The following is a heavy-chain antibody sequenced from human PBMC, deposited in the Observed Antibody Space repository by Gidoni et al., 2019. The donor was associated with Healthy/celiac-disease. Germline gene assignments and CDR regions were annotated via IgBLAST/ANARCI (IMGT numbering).Heavy chain of an antibody. V-gene: IGHV4-34*01. Sequence: QVQLQQWGAGLLKPSEPLSLTCAVYGGSFSGYYWSWIRQPPGKGLEWIGEINHSGSTNYNPSLKSRVTISVDTSKNQFSLKLSSVTAADTAVYYCARSATVVNAFDIWGQGTMVTVSS. CDR3: ARSATVVNAFDI. J-gene: IGHJ3*02. D-gene: IGHD4-17*01. CDR2: INHSGST. CDR1: GGSFSGYY.